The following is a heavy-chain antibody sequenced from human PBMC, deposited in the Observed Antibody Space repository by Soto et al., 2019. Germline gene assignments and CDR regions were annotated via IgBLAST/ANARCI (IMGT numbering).Heavy chain of an antibody. Sequence: QVQLQESGPGLVKPSETLSLTCAVSGDSISSYYCMWIRQPPGKGLESIGYLDYGRSANYNPSLRSRVTLSVDTSTNQCSLTLSSMTAADTAVYYCALRSMAVVPEYWGQGTLVTVSS. CDR1: GDSISSYY. D-gene: IGHD3-22*01. CDR2: LDYGRSA. V-gene: IGHV4-59*01. J-gene: IGHJ4*02. CDR3: ALRSMAVVPEY.